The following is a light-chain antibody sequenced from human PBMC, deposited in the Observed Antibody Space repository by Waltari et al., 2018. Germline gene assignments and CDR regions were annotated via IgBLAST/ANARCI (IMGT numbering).Light chain of an antibody. J-gene: IGKJ2*03. V-gene: IGKV2D-30*01. CDR3: MQGTHWPYS. CDR1: QSLVSSDGNTY. CDR2: KVS. Sequence: DVVLTQSPLSLPVTLGQPASISCRSSQSLVSSDGNTYLNWFQQRPGQSPRRLIDKVSNWDSGVPDRVSCSGSDTDFTLKISRVEADDVGVYYCMQGTHWPYSFGQGTKLEI.